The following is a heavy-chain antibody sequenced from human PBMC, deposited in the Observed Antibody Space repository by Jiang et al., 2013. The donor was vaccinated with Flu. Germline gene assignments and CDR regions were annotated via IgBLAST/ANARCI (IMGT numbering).Heavy chain of an antibody. J-gene: IGHJ6*02. Sequence: KFQGRVTMTRNTSISTAYMELSSLRSEDTAVYYCAREGGGSGSNYGMDVWGQGTTVTVSS. CDR3: AREGGGSGSNYGMDV. V-gene: IGHV1-8*01. D-gene: IGHD2-15*01.